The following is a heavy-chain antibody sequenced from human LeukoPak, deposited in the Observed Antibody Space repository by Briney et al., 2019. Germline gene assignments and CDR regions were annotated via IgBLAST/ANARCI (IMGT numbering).Heavy chain of an antibody. Sequence: ASVKVSCKASGYTFTGYYMHWVRQAPGQGLEWMGRINPNSGGTNYAQKFQGRVTMTRDTSISTAYMELSRLRSDDTAVYYCARGREKAWIPNNWFDPWGQGTLVTVSS. CDR2: INPNSGGT. D-gene: IGHD5-18*01. CDR1: GYTFTGYY. V-gene: IGHV1-2*06. CDR3: ARGREKAWIPNNWFDP. J-gene: IGHJ5*02.